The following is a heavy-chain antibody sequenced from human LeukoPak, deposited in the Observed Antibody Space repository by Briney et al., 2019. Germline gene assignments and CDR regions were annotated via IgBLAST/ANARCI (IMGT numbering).Heavy chain of an antibody. V-gene: IGHV1-18*01. CDR3: ARVPLVRGAIVFPAGYFDL. CDR2: ISAYNGNT. J-gene: IGHJ2*01. D-gene: IGHD3-10*01. CDR1: GYTFTNYG. Sequence: ASVKVSCKASGYTFTNYGISWVRHAPGQGLEWMGWISAYNGNTNYAQKFQGRVTMTTDTSTTTTYMDLRSLRSDDTAVYYCARVPLVRGAIVFPAGYFDLWGRGALVTVSS.